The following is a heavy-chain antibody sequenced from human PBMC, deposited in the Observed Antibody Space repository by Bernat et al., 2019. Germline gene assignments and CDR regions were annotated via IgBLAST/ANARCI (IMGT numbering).Heavy chain of an antibody. Sequence: EVQLVESVGGLVQPGGSLRLSCVASGLTLSRYEMNWVRQAPGKGLEWVSHISHVGSPIYSADSVRGRITPSRDEGKISVYLKMNSQRADDTGVYYCARGGYRYAEIWGQGTLVTVSS. D-gene: IGHD5-18*01. J-gene: IGHJ4*02. CDR1: GLTLSRYE. CDR3: ARGGYRYAEI. V-gene: IGHV3-48*03. CDR2: ISHVGSPI.